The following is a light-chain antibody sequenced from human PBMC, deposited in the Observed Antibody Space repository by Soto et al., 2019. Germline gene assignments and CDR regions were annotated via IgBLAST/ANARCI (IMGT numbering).Light chain of an antibody. CDR2: EVS. J-gene: IGLJ3*02. CDR3: CSYAGSSTPWV. Sequence: QSALTQPASVSGSPGQSITISCTGTSSDVGSYNLVSWNQQHPGKAPKLMIYEVSKRPSGVSNRFSGSKSGNTASLTISGLQAEDEADYYCCSYAGSSTPWVFGGGTKLTVL. CDR1: SSDVGSYNL. V-gene: IGLV2-23*02.